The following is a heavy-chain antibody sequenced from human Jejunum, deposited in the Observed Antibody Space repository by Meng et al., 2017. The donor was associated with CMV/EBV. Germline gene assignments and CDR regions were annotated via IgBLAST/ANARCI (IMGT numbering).Heavy chain of an antibody. CDR3: ARGIEAGLDY. J-gene: IGHJ4*02. CDR1: GYTFTSLD. V-gene: IGHV1-8*01. D-gene: IGHD5-12*01. Sequence: HVQLIEFSAKVKKPGASVKVSCKASGYTFTSLDINWVRQATGQWPEWMGWMKPSRGITAYEKKLQGRVTMTSDTSIDSAFMELTSLKSEDTAIYYCARGIEAGLDYWGQGTLVTVSS. CDR2: MKPSRGIT.